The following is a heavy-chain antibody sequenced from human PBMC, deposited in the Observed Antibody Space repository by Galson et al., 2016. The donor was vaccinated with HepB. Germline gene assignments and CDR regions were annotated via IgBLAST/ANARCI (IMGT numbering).Heavy chain of an antibody. CDR3: ARQTITAAGDY. D-gene: IGHD6-13*01. CDR1: GASVSSNSFY. V-gene: IGHV4-39*01. Sequence: LSLTCSVSGASVSSNSFYWAWIRQPPGKGLEWIGSIYYSGRTYNNPSPKSRVTMSVDTSKNYFSLKLTSVTAADTAVYYCARQTITAAGDYWGQGTLVTVSS. J-gene: IGHJ4*02. CDR2: IYYSGRT.